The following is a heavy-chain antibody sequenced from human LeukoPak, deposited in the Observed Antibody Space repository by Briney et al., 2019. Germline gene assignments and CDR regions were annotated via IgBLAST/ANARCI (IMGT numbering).Heavy chain of an antibody. J-gene: IGHJ6*02. Sequence: PGGSLRLSCAASGFTFSSYWMSWVRQAPGKGLEWVANIKQDGSEKYYVDSVKGRFAISRDNAKNSLYLQMNSLRAEDTAVYYCARDRRGVPAAYYYYGMDVWGQGTTVTVSS. CDR3: ARDRRGVPAAYYYYGMDV. CDR1: GFTFSSYW. CDR2: IKQDGSEK. V-gene: IGHV3-7*03. D-gene: IGHD2-2*01.